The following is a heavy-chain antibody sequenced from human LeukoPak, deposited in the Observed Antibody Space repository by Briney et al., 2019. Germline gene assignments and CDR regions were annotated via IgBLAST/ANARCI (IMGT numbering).Heavy chain of an antibody. Sequence: SETLSLTCSVSGGSISSRNYYWGWIRQPPGKGLEWIGSIYHSGSTYYNPSLKSRVTISVDTSKNQFSLKLSSVTAADTAVYYCASTGIPYNYFDYWGQGTLVTVSS. D-gene: IGHD7-27*01. CDR1: GGSISSRNYY. V-gene: IGHV4-39*07. J-gene: IGHJ4*02. CDR2: IYHSGST. CDR3: ASTGIPYNYFDY.